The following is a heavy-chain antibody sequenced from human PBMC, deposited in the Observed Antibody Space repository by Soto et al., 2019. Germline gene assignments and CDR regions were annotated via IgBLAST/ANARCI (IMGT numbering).Heavy chain of an antibody. V-gene: IGHV3-21*01. D-gene: IGHD3-3*01. J-gene: IGHJ6*02. CDR1: DFTFSTYS. CDR3: ARDSITIFGGGMDV. Sequence: GESLRLSCVASDFTFSTYSMNWVRQAPGKGLEWVAYISATSNHIYYADSLKGRFTISRDNAKSSLYRHMNSLRAEDTAVYFCARDSITIFGGGMDVWGQGTTVTVSS. CDR2: ISATSNHI.